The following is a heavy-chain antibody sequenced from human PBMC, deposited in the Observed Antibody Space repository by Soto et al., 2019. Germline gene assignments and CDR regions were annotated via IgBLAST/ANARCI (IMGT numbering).Heavy chain of an antibody. J-gene: IGHJ4*02. V-gene: IGHV4-30-4*08. D-gene: IGHD5-18*01. CDR3: AIVCLVDTAMTIFAY. Sequence: SETLSLTCTVSGGSLNSGNHYWSWIRQHPGKGLEWIAFIYHNGDNSYNPSLKSRATISVDTSKNQFSLRLNSVTAADTAVYYCAIVCLVDTAMTIFAYWGQGTLVTVSS. CDR2: IYHNGDN. CDR1: GGSLNSGNHY.